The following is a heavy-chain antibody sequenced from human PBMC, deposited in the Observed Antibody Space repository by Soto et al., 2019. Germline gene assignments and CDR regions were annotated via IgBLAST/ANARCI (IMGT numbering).Heavy chain of an antibody. V-gene: IGHV1-18*01. Sequence: ASVKVSCKSSGYTFTSSGISWVRQAPGQGLEWMGWISGYNGNTNYAQKFRGRVTMTTDTSTTTAYMEVRSLRADDTAVYYCARAPGYCNSTICYIDTFDIWGQGTMVTVS. J-gene: IGHJ3*02. CDR3: ARAPGYCNSTICYIDTFDI. CDR2: ISGYNGNT. D-gene: IGHD2-2*02. CDR1: GYTFTSSG.